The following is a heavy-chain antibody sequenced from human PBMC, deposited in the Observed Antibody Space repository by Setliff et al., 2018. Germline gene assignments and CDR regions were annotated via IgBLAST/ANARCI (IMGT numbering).Heavy chain of an antibody. Sequence: ETLSLTCAVSGYSISSGFYWGWIRQSPVKGLEWVANINQDGSAKFYVDSVKGRFTISRDNAKNSLYLEMNSLRADDTAVYYCARDQFRNSGGLYSWGQGTLVTVSS. CDR3: ARDQFRNSGGLYS. CDR2: INQDGSAK. V-gene: IGHV3-7*01. CDR1: GYSISSGF. J-gene: IGHJ5*02. D-gene: IGHD1-7*01.